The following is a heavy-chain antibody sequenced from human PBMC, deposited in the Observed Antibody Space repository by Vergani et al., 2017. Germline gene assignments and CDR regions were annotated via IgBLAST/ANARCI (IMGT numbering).Heavy chain of an antibody. CDR1: GASINNDFYY. D-gene: IGHD4-23*01. Sequence: QVQLQESGPGLVKPSQNLSLTCTVSGASINNDFYYWHWIRQPAGKGLEWIGRIYVSGITGYNSSLQSRVSMSVDTSKNQFSLPLTSVTAEDTAVYYCARDNKQLRPRAFDLWDQGTMVTVSS. CDR2: IYVSGIT. CDR3: ARDNKQLRPRAFDL. J-gene: IGHJ3*01. V-gene: IGHV4-61*02.